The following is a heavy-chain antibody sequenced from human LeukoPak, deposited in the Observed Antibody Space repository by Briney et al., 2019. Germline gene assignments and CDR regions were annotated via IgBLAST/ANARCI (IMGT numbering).Heavy chain of an antibody. CDR2: ISSSSSYI. CDR1: GFTFSSNS. D-gene: IGHD1-1*01. J-gene: IGHJ4*02. V-gene: IGHV3-21*01. CDR3: VRYNWNDGLG. Sequence: GGSLRLSCAASGFTFSSNSMNWVGPAPGKGLEWVSSISSSSSYIYYADSVKGRFTISRDNAKNSLYLQMNSLRAEDTAVYYCVRYNWNDGLGWGQGTLVTVSS.